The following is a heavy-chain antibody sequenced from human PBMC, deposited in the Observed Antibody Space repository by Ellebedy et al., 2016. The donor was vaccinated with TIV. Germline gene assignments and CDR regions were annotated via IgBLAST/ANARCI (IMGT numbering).Heavy chain of an antibody. CDR3: ASGDFFDY. V-gene: IGHV3-7*03. J-gene: IGHJ4*02. Sequence: GESLKISCAASGFTFSLNWMYWVRQAPGKGLEWVANIKEDGSEEYYVDSVKGRFTISRDNAKNSLYLQMNSLRTEDTAVYYCASGDFFDYWGQGTLVTVSS. CDR2: IKEDGSEE. D-gene: IGHD3-3*01. CDR1: GFTFSLNW.